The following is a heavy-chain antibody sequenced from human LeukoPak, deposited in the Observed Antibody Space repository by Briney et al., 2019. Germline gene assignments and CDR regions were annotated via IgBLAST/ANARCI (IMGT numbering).Heavy chain of an antibody. D-gene: IGHD5-24*01. CDR2: IIPIFGTA. CDR1: GGTFSSYA. J-gene: IGHJ4*02. V-gene: IGHV1-69*13. CDR3: AITRDGYNLDFDY. Sequence: SVKVSCKASGGTFSSYAISWVRQAPGQGLEWMGGIIPIFGTANYAQKFQGRVTITADESTSTAYMEPSSLRSEDTAVYYCAITRDGYNLDFDYWGQGTLVTVSS.